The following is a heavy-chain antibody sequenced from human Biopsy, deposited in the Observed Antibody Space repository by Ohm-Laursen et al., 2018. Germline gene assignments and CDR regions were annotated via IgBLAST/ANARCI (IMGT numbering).Heavy chain of an antibody. CDR2: IFNSANT. CDR3: ARGDYFDSNGYFWFDP. Sequence: SDTLSLTCTVSGGSISSGGSSWSWIRQRPGKGLEWIGYIFNSANTYYNPSLKNLITISGDTSKNQFSLKPNSVTAADTAVYYCARGDYFDSNGYFWFDPWGQGTLVTVSS. V-gene: IGHV4-31*01. CDR1: GGSISSGGSS. D-gene: IGHD3-22*01. J-gene: IGHJ5*02.